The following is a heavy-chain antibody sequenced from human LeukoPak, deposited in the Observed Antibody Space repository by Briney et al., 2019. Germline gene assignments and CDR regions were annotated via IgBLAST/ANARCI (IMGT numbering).Heavy chain of an antibody. Sequence: GGSLRLSCAASGFTFSSYGMHWVGQAPGKGVEGVSSISSSSSYIYYADSVKGRFNISRANAKNSLYLQMNSLRAEDTAVYFCARARRAYCSVGSCYPGNAFDIWGQGTMVTVSS. V-gene: IGHV3-21*01. CDR3: ARARRAYCSVGSCYPGNAFDI. CDR1: GFTFSSYG. CDR2: ISSSSSYI. D-gene: IGHD2-15*01. J-gene: IGHJ3*02.